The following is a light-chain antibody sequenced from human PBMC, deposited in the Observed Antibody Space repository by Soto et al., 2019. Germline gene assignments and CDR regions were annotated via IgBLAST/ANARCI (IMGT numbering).Light chain of an antibody. CDR3: QQSNNYWT. J-gene: IGKJ1*01. Sequence: DIQMTQSPATLSASVGDRVTITCRASQSISSWLAWYQQKPGKAPQVLIYKASTLESGVPSRFSGSGSGTEFTLTISSLQPDDFGTYYCQQSNNYWTFGQGTNVEI. CDR2: KAS. V-gene: IGKV1-5*03. CDR1: QSISSW.